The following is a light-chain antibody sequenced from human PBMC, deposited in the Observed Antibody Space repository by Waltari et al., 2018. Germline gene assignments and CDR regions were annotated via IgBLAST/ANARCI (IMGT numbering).Light chain of an antibody. CDR2: QVS. Sequence: QSALTQPASVSGSPGQSITISCTGTSSDIYAYNFVSWYQQHPGKAPHFIIYQVSNRPSGFFYRFSGSRSGNTASLTISGLQAEDEADYYCSSYTSSNTYVFGTGTKVTVL. CDR1: SSDIYAYNF. V-gene: IGLV2-14*01. J-gene: IGLJ1*01. CDR3: SSYTSSNTYV.